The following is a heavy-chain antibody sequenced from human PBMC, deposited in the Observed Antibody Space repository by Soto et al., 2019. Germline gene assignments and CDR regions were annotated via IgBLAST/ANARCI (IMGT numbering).Heavy chain of an antibody. CDR3: ARRYSSAFDI. V-gene: IGHV4-59*08. D-gene: IGHD6-13*01. CDR2: ISYSGST. Sequence: SETLSLTCTVSRGSINSHYWSWIRQSPGKGLEYIGYISYSGSTNYNPSLKSRLTISVDTSKNQFSLKLSSVTAADTAVYYCARRYSSAFDIWGQGTMVTVSS. J-gene: IGHJ3*02. CDR1: RGSINSHY.